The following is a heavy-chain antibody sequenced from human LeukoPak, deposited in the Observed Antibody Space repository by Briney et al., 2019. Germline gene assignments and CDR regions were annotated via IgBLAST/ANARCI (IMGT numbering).Heavy chain of an antibody. J-gene: IGHJ5*02. CDR2: ISGDGGST. CDR1: GFTFTSYV. Sequence: GGSLRLSCTASGFTFTSYVMTWVRQAPGKGLEWPSTISGDGGSTFYADSVRGRFTASRDNSKDTLYLQMNILRAEDTAFYYCARQPHRGYFDTSGYYSDSDLWGQGTLVTVSS. D-gene: IGHD3-22*01. V-gene: IGHV3-23*01. CDR3: ARQPHRGYFDTSGYYSDSDL.